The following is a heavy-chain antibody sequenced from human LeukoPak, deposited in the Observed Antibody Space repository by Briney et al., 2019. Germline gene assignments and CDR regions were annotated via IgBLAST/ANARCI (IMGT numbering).Heavy chain of an antibody. D-gene: IGHD6-6*01. V-gene: IGHV4-34*01. CDR1: GGSFSGYY. CDR3: ARPMIAARMDYYYYYYMDV. Sequence: SETLSLTCAVYGGSFSGYYWSWIRQPPGKGLEWIGEINHSGSTNYNPSLKSRVTISVDTSKNQFSLKLSSVTAADTAVYYCARPMIAARMDYYYYYYMDVWGKGTTVTVSS. J-gene: IGHJ6*03. CDR2: INHSGST.